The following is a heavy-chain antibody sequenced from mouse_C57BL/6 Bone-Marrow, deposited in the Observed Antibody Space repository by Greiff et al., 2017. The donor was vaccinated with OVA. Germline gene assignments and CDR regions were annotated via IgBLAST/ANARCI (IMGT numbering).Heavy chain of an antibody. Sequence: VQRVESGAELARPGASVKMSCKASGYTFTSYTMHWVKQRPGQGLEWIGYINPSSGYTKYNQKFKDKATLTADKSSSTAYMQLSSLTSEDSAVYYCARQMRGSWGQGTLVTVSA. CDR1: GYTFTSYT. CDR3: ARQMRGS. CDR2: INPSSGYT. J-gene: IGHJ3*01. V-gene: IGHV1-4*01.